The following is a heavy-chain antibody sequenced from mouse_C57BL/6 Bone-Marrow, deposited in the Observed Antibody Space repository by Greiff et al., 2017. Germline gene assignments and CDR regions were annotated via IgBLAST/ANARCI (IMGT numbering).Heavy chain of an antibody. CDR3: ARYRTGFDY. V-gene: IGHV7-3*01. J-gene: IGHJ2*01. CDR2: IRHKVNGYTT. Sequence: EVQLVESGGGLVQPGGSLSLSCAASGFPFPAYYMSWVRQPPGKALGWLGFIRHKVNGYTTEYSASVKGRFTISRDNSQSILYLQMNALRAEDRATYYCARYRTGFDYWGQGTTLTVSS. D-gene: IGHD4-1*01. CDR1: GFPFPAYY.